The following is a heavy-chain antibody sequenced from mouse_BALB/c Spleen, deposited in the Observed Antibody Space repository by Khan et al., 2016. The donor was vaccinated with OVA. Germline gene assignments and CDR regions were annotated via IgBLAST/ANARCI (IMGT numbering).Heavy chain of an antibody. CDR3: ARPYYGSAWFAY. Sequence: VHLVESGPGLVAPSQSLSIICTVSGFSLTNYGVHWVRQPPGKGLEWLGVMWAGGSTNYNSALMSRLSISIDNSKSQVFLKMNSLQTDDTAMYYCARPYYGSAWFAYWGQGTLVTVSA. V-gene: IGHV2-9*02. CDR2: MWAGGST. D-gene: IGHD1-1*01. CDR1: GFSLTNYG. J-gene: IGHJ3*01.